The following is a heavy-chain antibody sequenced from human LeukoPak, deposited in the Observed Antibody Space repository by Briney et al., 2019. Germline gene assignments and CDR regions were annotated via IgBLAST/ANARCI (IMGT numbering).Heavy chain of an antibody. CDR3: ARVYSSGWTGPHHAFDY. Sequence: SVKVSCKASGGTFSSYAISWVRQAPGQGLEWMGGIIPIFGTANYAQKFQGRVTITADESTSTAYMELSSLRSEDTAVYYCARVYSSGWTGPHHAFDYWGQGTLVTVS. CDR2: IIPIFGTA. CDR1: GGTFSSYA. J-gene: IGHJ4*02. D-gene: IGHD6-19*01. V-gene: IGHV1-69*13.